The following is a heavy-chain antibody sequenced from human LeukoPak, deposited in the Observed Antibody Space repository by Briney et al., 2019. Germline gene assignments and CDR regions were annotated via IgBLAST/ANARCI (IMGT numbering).Heavy chain of an antibody. CDR1: GXSLSSYY. CDR3: ARAPGIAAAGTHFDF. J-gene: IGHJ4*02. D-gene: IGHD6-13*01. CDR2: IYYSGSA. Sequence: PSETLSLTCTVSGXSLSSYYGSWIRQPPGKGLECMGYIYYSGSAKYNPSLKSRVTISVDTSKNQFSLKLSSVTAGDTAVYYCARAPGIAAAGTHFDFWGQGTLVTVSS. V-gene: IGHV4-59*01.